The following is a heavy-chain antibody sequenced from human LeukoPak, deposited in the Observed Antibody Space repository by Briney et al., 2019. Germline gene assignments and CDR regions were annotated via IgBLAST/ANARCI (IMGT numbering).Heavy chain of an antibody. CDR2: ISGSGGST. V-gene: IGHV3-23*01. D-gene: IGHD5-18*01. J-gene: IGHJ6*02. Sequence: GGSLRLSCAASGFTFSSYAMSWVRRAPGKGLEWVSAISGSGGSTYYADSVKGRFTISRDNSKNTLYLQMNSLRAEDTAVYYCAKEANTAMDYFYGMDVWGQGTTVTVSS. CDR3: AKEANTAMDYFYGMDV. CDR1: GFTFSSYA.